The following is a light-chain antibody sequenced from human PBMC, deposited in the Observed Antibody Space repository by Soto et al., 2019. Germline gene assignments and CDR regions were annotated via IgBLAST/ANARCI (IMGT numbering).Light chain of an antibody. V-gene: IGKV3-20*01. Sequence: EIVLTQSPGTLSLSPGERATLSCRASQSVTSSFLVWYQQKPGQAPRLLIYGASNRATGIPDRFSGSGSGPDFTLTICRLEPEAFAVYYCQQYGYSSGFPFGQGTKLEIK. J-gene: IGKJ2*01. CDR2: GAS. CDR3: QQYGYSSGFP. CDR1: QSVTSSF.